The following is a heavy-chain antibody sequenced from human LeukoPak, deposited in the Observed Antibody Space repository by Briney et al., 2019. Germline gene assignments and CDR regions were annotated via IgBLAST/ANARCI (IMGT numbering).Heavy chain of an antibody. Sequence: SETLSLTCTVSGGSTSSYYLSWIRKTAGKGLEWIGRMYSSGSNYNPSLKSRVTMSIDTSTNQLSLKLSSVAAADTAVYYCARDSGTTGEVKFDPWGQGTLVTVSS. J-gene: IGHJ5*02. CDR2: MYSSGS. CDR3: ARDSGTTGEVKFDP. CDR1: GGSTSSYY. V-gene: IGHV4-4*07. D-gene: IGHD3-10*01.